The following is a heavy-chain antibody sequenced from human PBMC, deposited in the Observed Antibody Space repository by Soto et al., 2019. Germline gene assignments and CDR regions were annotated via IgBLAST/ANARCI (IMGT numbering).Heavy chain of an antibody. D-gene: IGHD3-16*01. V-gene: IGHV4-4*07. CDR2: IYASGST. CDR3: ARDLYGFDP. Sequence: PSETLSLTCTVSGASISTYYWSWIRQPAGKGLEWIGRIYASGSTDYNPSLRSRVTMSLDTSKNQFSLKLSSVTAADTAVYYCARDLYGFDPWGQGTLVTVSS. J-gene: IGHJ5*02. CDR1: GASISTYY.